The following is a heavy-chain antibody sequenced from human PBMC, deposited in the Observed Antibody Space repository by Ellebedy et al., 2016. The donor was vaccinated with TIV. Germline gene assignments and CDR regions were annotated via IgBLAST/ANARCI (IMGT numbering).Heavy chain of an antibody. CDR2: IDYIGRT. CDR3: ARPRDCSSTICAGQGFDV. D-gene: IGHD2-2*01. J-gene: IGHJ6*02. V-gene: IGHV4-34*01. Sequence: SETLSLTCAVYGGSSNTFYWTWIRQPPGKGLEWIGEIDYIGRTKYNPSLKSRVTIPAATSKNQFSLKMTSVTAGDTAVYYCARPRDCSSTICAGQGFDVWGQGTTVIVSS. CDR1: GGSSNTFY.